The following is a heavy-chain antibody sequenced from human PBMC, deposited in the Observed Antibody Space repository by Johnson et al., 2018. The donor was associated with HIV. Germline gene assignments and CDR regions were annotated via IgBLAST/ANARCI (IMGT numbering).Heavy chain of an antibody. Sequence: VQLVESGGGLVQPGGSLRLSCAASGFTFSSYVMSWVRQAPGKGLEWVSSISGSGGGTYYADSVRGRFTISRDNSKNTLYLQMNSLRAEDTAVYYCARGDFWSGYPDAFDIWGQGTMVTVSS. V-gene: IGHV3-23*04. CDR3: ARGDFWSGYPDAFDI. CDR1: GFTFSSYV. CDR2: ISGSGGGT. D-gene: IGHD3-3*01. J-gene: IGHJ3*02.